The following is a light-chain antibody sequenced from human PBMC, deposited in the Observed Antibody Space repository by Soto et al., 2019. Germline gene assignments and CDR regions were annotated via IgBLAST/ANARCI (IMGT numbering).Light chain of an antibody. CDR3: QQYDNWRLS. V-gene: IGKV3-15*01. CDR2: GAS. J-gene: IGKJ4*01. CDR1: QSVGSN. Sequence: EIVMTQSPATLSVSPGERATLSCRASQSVGSNLAWYQQKPGQAPRLLIYGASTRATGIPARFSGSESGTEFNLTISSLQSEDFAVYYCQQYDNWRLSFGGGTRVEIK.